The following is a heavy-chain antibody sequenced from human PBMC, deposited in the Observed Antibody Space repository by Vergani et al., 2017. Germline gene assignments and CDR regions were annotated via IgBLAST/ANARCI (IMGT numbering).Heavy chain of an antibody. CDR3: ATKGRYCTNGVCYQLDY. J-gene: IGHJ4*02. D-gene: IGHD2-8*01. CDR2: IYSGGST. CDR1: GFTVSSNY. Sequence: EVQLVETGGGLIQPGGSLRLSCAASGFTVSSNYMRWVRQAPGKGLERVSVIYSGGSTYYADSVKGRFTISRDNSKNTLYRQMNSLRAEDTAVYYCATKGRYCTNGVCYQLDYWGQGTLVTVSS. V-gene: IGHV3-53*02.